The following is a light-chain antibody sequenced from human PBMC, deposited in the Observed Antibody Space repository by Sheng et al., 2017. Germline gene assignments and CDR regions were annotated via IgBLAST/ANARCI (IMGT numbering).Light chain of an antibody. CDR3: QHSYTAFPWT. CDR1: HNINNY. Sequence: DIQMTQSPSSLSASVGDRVTITCRTSHNINNYLNWYQQKPGTAPKLLIYAASSLHGGVPSRFSGSGSGTDFTLTISSLQPEDFATYFCQHSYTAFPWTFGQGTKVEIK. CDR2: AAS. J-gene: IGKJ1*01. V-gene: IGKV1-39*01.